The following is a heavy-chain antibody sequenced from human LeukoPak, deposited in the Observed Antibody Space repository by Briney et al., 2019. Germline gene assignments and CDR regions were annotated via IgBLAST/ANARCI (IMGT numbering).Heavy chain of an antibody. CDR1: GYTFTSYD. CDR2: MNPNSGNT. V-gene: IGHV1-8*01. Sequence: ASVKVSCKASGYTFTSYDINWVRQATGQGLEWMGWMNPNSGNTGYAQKFQGRVTMTRNTSISTAYMELSSLRSEDTAVYYCARSFTAAGTIPFDYWGQGTLVTVSS. CDR3: ARSFTAAGTIPFDY. J-gene: IGHJ4*02. D-gene: IGHD6-13*01.